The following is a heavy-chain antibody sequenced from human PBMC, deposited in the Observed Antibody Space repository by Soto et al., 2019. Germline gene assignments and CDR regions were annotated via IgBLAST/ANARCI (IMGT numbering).Heavy chain of an antibody. CDR3: ARAFAAYCGGDCSDY. V-gene: IGHV1-69*13. CDR2: IIPIFGTA. D-gene: IGHD2-21*01. Sequence: SVTVSCTASGGTFSSYAISWVRQAPGQGLEWMGGIIPIFGTANYAQKFQGRVTITADESTSTAYMELSSLRSEDTAVYYCARAFAAYCGGDCSDYWGQGTLVTVSS. CDR1: GGTFSSYA. J-gene: IGHJ4*02.